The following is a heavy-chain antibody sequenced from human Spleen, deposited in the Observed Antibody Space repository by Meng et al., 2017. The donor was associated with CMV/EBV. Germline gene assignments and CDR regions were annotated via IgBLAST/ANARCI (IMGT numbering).Heavy chain of an antibody. Sequence: LRLPCAASGFTFSSYTMNWVRQAPGKGLEWVSSISSSSNYIYYADSVKGRFTISRDNAKNSLYLQMNSLRAEDTAVYYCARGLAFDPWGQGTLVTVSS. CDR3: ARGLAFDP. CDR2: ISSSSNYI. V-gene: IGHV3-21*04. J-gene: IGHJ5*02. CDR1: GFTFSSYT.